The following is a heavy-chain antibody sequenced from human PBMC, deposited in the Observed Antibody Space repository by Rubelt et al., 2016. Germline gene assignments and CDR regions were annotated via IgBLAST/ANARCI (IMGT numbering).Heavy chain of an antibody. CDR3: ARDGSEWSRDY. CDR2: MKQDGSEK. CDR1: EFSVSTKY. J-gene: IGHJ4*02. Sequence: EVQLMESGGGLIQSGGSLRLSCAASEFSVSTKYMSWVRQAPGKGLEWVANMKQDGSEKYYVDSVKARFTISRDNAKNSVYLQMNSLRAEDTAMYFCARDGSEWSRDYWGQGTLVTVSS. D-gene: IGHD3-3*01. V-gene: IGHV3-7*01.